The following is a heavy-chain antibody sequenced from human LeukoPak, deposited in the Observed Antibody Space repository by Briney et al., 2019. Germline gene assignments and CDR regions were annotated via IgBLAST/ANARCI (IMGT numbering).Heavy chain of an antibody. CDR3: ARQTGSGLFILP. Sequence: SSETLSLTCTVSGGSISSSNYYWGWIRQPPGKGLEWIGNIYYSGSTYYNASLKSQVSISIDTSKNQFSLRLTSVTAADTAVYYCARQTGSGLFILPGGQGTLVTVSS. V-gene: IGHV4-39*01. CDR2: IYYSGST. D-gene: IGHD3/OR15-3a*01. CDR1: GGSISSSNYY. J-gene: IGHJ4*02.